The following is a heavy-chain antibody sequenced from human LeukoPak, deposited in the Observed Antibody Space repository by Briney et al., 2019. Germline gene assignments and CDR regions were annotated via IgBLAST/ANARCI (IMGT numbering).Heavy chain of an antibody. CDR2: LFYVGST. CDR3: ARLAGAGVSTGGT. Sequence: PSETLCLTCTVSGGSISSSSAYWGCVRQPPGKGLESIESLFYVGSTIHNPSLTSRATIAVDTSKNQCTLKQKSVNAVDTAVYYWARLAGAGVSTGGTWGQGTLVTVSS. V-gene: IGHV4-39*01. D-gene: IGHD3-22*01. CDR1: GGSISSSSAY. J-gene: IGHJ4*02.